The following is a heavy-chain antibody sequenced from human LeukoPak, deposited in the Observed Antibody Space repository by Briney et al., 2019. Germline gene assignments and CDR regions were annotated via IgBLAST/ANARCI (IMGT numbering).Heavy chain of an antibody. D-gene: IGHD3-10*01. Sequence: SGTLSLTCTVSGGSISSSSYYWGWIRQPPGKGLEWIGSIYYSGSTYYNPSLKSRVTISVDTSKNQFSLKLSSVTAADTAVYYCARESYGSGSYYSGYWGQGTLVTVSS. CDR1: GGSISSSSYY. V-gene: IGHV4-39*07. CDR2: IYYSGST. CDR3: ARESYGSGSYYSGY. J-gene: IGHJ4*02.